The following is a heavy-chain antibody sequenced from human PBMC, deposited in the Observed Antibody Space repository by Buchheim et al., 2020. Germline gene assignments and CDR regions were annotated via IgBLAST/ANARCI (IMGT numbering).Heavy chain of an antibody. CDR2: ISYDGSNK. CDR3: ARGGQVDWGSYYYYGMDV. D-gene: IGHD7-27*01. J-gene: IGHJ6*02. CDR1: GFTFSSYA. V-gene: IGHV3-30*04. Sequence: QVQLVESGGGVVQPGRSLRLSCAASGFTFSSYAMHWVRQAPGKGLEWVAVISYDGSNKYYADSVKGRFTISRDNSKNTLYLQMNSMRAEDAAVYYCARGGQVDWGSYYYYGMDVWGQGTT.